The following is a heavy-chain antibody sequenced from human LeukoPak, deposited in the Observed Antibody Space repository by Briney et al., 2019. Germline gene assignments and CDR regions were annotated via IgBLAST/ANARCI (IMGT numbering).Heavy chain of an antibody. CDR2: INPNSGGT. Sequence: GASVKVSCKASGYTFTGYYMHWVRQALGQGLEWMGWINPNSGGTNYAQKFQGWVTMTRDTSISTAYMELSRLRSDDTAVYYCARGGPFRYSSSWYLLNYWGQGTLVTVSS. J-gene: IGHJ4*02. CDR3: ARGGPFRYSSSWYLLNY. V-gene: IGHV1-2*04. CDR1: GYTFTGYY. D-gene: IGHD6-13*01.